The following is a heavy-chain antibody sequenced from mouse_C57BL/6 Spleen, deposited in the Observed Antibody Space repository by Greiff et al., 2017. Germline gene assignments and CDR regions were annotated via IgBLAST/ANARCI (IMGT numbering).Heavy chain of an antibody. V-gene: IGHV1-52*01. Sequence: QVQLQQPGAELVRPGSSVKLSCKASGYTFTSYWMHWVKQRPIQGLEWIGNIDPSDSETHYNQKFKDKATLTVDKSSSTAYMQLSSLTSEDSAVYYCARGDYSNYAENYFNYWGQGTTRTVSS. D-gene: IGHD2-5*01. CDR3: ARGDYSNYAENYFNY. CDR2: IDPSDSET. CDR1: GYTFTSYW. J-gene: IGHJ2*01.